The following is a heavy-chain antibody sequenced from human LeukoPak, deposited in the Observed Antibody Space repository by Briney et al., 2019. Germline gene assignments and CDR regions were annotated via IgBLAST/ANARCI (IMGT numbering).Heavy chain of an antibody. CDR3: ASILWFGELLPDY. CDR1: GFNFKSHA. J-gene: IGHJ4*02. Sequence: GGSLRLSCAASGFNFKSHAMNWLRQAPGRGLEWVSLISADGGATYYADSVKGRFTITRDNAKNSLYLQMNSLRAEDTAVYYCASILWFGELLPDYWGQGTLVTVSS. D-gene: IGHD3-10*01. V-gene: IGHV3-21*01. CDR2: ISADGGAT.